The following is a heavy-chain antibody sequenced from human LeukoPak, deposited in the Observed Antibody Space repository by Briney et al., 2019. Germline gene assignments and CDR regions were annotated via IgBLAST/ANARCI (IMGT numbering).Heavy chain of an antibody. Sequence: PSETLSLTCAVYGGSFSGYYWSWIRQPPGKGLEWIGYIYYSGSTYYNPSLKSRVTISVDTSKNQFSLKLSSVTAADTAVYYCARDTGIAAAGRALDAFDIWGQGTMVTVSS. CDR1: GGSFSGYY. CDR2: IYYSGST. CDR3: ARDTGIAAAGRALDAFDI. J-gene: IGHJ3*02. V-gene: IGHV4-34*09. D-gene: IGHD6-13*01.